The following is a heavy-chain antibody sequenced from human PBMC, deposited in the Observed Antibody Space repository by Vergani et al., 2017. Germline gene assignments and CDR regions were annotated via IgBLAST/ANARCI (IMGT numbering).Heavy chain of an antibody. Sequence: EVQLLESGGGLVQPGGSLRLSCAASGFTFSSYAMSWVRQARWKGLEWVSAISGSGGSTYYADSVKGRFTISRDNSKNTLYLQMNSLKTEDKAVYYCTLFVADFDYWGQGTLATVSS. CDR1: GFTFSSYA. CDR2: ISGSGGST. CDR3: TLFVADFDY. J-gene: IGHJ4*02. V-gene: IGHV3-23*01. D-gene: IGHD3-10*02.